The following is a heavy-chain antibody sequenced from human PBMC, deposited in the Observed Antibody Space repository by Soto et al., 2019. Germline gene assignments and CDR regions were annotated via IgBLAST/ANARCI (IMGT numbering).Heavy chain of an antibody. D-gene: IGHD6-6*01. Sequence: ASVKVSCKASGYTFINYYIHWVRQAPGQGLEWMGVINPNGGSTVYAQKFQGRVTLTRDTSTSTVYVELSSLRSDDTAVYFCVRATAARQRDYSYHYYLHIWGKGTTVTVCS. CDR2: INPNGGST. CDR1: GYTFINYY. CDR3: VRATAARQRDYSYHYYLHI. J-gene: IGHJ6*03. V-gene: IGHV1-46*03.